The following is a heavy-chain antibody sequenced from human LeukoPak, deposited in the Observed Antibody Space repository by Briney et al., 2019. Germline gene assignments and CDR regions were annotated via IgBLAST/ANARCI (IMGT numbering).Heavy chain of an antibody. D-gene: IGHD6-13*01. CDR3: AKCIQFSSWHYLPLDY. CDR1: GFTFSSYA. CDR2: ISGSGGST. V-gene: IGHV3-23*01. J-gene: IGHJ4*02. Sequence: QPGGSLRLSCAASGFTFSSYAMSWVRQAPGKGLEWVSAISGSGGSTYYADSVKGRFTISRDNSKNTLYLQMNSLRAEDTAVYYCAKCIQFSSWHYLPLDYWGQGTLVTVSS.